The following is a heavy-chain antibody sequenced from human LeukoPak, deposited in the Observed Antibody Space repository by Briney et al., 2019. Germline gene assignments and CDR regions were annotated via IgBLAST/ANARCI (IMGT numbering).Heavy chain of an antibody. CDR3: ARSLQDWFDP. V-gene: IGHV4-34*01. J-gene: IGHJ5*02. Sequence: SETLSLTCAVYGGSFSGYYWSWIRQPPGKGLEWIGEINDSGCTKYNPSLKSRVTISVDTSKNQFSLKLSSVTAADTAVYYCARSLQDWFDPWGQGTRVTVSS. D-gene: IGHD2-15*01. CDR1: GGSFSGYY. CDR2: INDSGCT.